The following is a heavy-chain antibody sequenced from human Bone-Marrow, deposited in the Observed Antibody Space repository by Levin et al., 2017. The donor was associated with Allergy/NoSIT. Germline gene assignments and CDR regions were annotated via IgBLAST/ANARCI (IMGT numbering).Heavy chain of an antibody. CDR3: AKGRRYCSGGSCPYYYDYYYMDV. CDR1: GFTFSSYG. Sequence: GGSLRLSCAASGFTFSSYGMHWVRQAPGKGLEWVAVISYDGSNKYYADSVKGRFTISRDNSKNTLYLQMNSLRAEDTAVYYCAKGRRYCSGGSCPYYYDYYYMDVWGKGTTVTVSS. V-gene: IGHV3-30*18. D-gene: IGHD2-15*01. CDR2: ISYDGSNK. J-gene: IGHJ6*03.